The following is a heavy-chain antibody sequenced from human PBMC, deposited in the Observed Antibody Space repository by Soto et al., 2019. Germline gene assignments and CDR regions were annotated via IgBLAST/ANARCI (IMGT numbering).Heavy chain of an antibody. CDR1: GGSFSGYY. D-gene: IGHD3-22*01. V-gene: IGHV4-34*01. CDR2: INHSGST. J-gene: IGHJ4*02. Sequence: QVQLQQWGAGLLKPSETLSLTCAVYGGSFSGYYWSWIRQPPGKGLEWIGEINHSGSTNYNPSLKSRVTISVDTSKNQFYLKLSSVTAADTAVYYCARGVTMNYWGQGTLVTVSS. CDR3: ARGVTMNY.